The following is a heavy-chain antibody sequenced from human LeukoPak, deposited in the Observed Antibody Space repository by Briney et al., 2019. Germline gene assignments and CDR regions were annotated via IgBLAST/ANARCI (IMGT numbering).Heavy chain of an antibody. Sequence: ASVKVSCKASGGTFISYAISWVRQAPGQGLEWMGGIIPIFGTANYAQKFQGRVTITADESTSTAYMELSSLRSEDTAVYYCARGAVALWFGEAYNWFDPWGQGTLVTVSS. V-gene: IGHV1-69*13. CDR1: GGTFISYA. CDR3: ARGAVALWFGEAYNWFDP. CDR2: IIPIFGTA. D-gene: IGHD3-10*01. J-gene: IGHJ5*02.